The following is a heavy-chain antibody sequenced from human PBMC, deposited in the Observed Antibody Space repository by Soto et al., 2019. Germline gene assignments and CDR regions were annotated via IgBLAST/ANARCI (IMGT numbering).Heavy chain of an antibody. CDR1: GFTFSSYA. V-gene: IGHV3-30-3*01. CDR3: ARDSTPGSDYYYGMDV. D-gene: IGHD3-10*01. J-gene: IGHJ6*02. CDR2: ISYDGSNK. Sequence: WGSLRLSCAASGFTFSSYAMHWVRQAPGKGLEWVAVISYDGSNKYYADSVKGRFTISRDNSKNTLYLQMNSLRAEDTAVYYCARDSTPGSDYYYGMDVWGQGTTVTVSS.